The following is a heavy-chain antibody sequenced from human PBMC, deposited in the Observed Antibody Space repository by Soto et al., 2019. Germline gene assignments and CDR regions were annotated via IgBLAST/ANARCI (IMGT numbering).Heavy chain of an antibody. J-gene: IGHJ5*02. CDR2: ISAYNGNT. CDR3: ARAATYYYDSSGNWFDP. Sequence: ASVKVSCKASGYTFTSYGISWVRQAPGQGLEWMGWISAYNGNTNYAQKLQGRVTMTTDTSTSTAYVELRSLRSDDTAVYYCARAATYYYDSSGNWFDPWGQGTLVNVSS. D-gene: IGHD3-22*01. CDR1: GYTFTSYG. V-gene: IGHV1-18*01.